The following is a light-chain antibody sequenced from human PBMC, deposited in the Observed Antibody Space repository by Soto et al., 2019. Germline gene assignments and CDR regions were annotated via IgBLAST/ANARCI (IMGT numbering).Light chain of an antibody. J-gene: IGKJ1*01. V-gene: IGKV3-20*01. CDR3: QQYGSSPYA. Sequence: EIVFTQSPGTLSWSPGHGATLSCRDSQSVSSSYLAWYQQKPGQAPRLLIYGASSRATRIPARFSGSGSGTDFTLTISRLQPEDFAVYYCQQYGSSPYAFGQGTKVDIK. CDR1: QSVSSSY. CDR2: GAS.